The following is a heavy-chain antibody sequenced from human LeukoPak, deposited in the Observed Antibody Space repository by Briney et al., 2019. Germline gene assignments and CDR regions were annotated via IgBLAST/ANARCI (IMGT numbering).Heavy chain of an antibody. V-gene: IGHV4-34*10. CDR2: INHSGYT. CDR3: TRVTTGHDY. D-gene: IGHD4-17*01. CDR1: GVSFNDYY. Sequence: SETLSLTCAVSGVSFNDYYWSWVRQTPGKGLEWIGEINHSGYTNDSPSLKSRVTISIDTSRKQFFLNLRSVTVADTGIYYCTRVTTGHDYWGQGTLVTVSS. J-gene: IGHJ4*02.